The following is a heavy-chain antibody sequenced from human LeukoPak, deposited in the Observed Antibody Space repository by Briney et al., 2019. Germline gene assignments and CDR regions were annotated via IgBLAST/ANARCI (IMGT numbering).Heavy chain of an antibody. CDR1: GFTFSDYY. V-gene: IGHV3-11*01. J-gene: IGHJ6*02. D-gene: IGHD3-3*02. CDR2: ISSSGSTI. Sequence: PGGSLRLSCAASGFTFSDYYMSWIRQAPGKGLEWVSYISSSGSTIYYADSVKGRFTISRDNAKNSLYLQMNSLRAEDTAVYYCARVNIYTLTYYYYYGMDVWGQGTTVTVSS. CDR3: ARVNIYTLTYYYYYGMDV.